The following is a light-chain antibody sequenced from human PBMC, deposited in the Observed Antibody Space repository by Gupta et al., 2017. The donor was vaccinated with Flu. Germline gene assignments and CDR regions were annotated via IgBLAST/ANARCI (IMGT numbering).Light chain of an antibody. CDR3: HHYREYWST. J-gene: IGKJ4*01. CDR2: MAS. Sequence: DIQLTQSPSTLAASVGDRVTLTCRASQSLGKYLAWYQQKPGKAPKVLIHMASGLETGVPSRFRGSGSGTEFALTIDGLQPDDFATYYCHHYREYWSTFGPGTKVEI. V-gene: IGKV1-5*03. CDR1: QSLGKY.